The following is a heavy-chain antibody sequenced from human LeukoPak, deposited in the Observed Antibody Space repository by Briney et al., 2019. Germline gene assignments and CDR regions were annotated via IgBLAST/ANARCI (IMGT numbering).Heavy chain of an antibody. Sequence: GGSLRLSCAASGFTFSSYWMSWVRQAPGKGLEWVANIKQDGSEKYYVDSVKGRFTISRDNAKNTLYLQMNSLRAEDTAVYYCAQYYYDSSGYLSRGYWGQGTLVTVSS. J-gene: IGHJ4*02. CDR1: GFTFSSYW. CDR3: AQYYYDSSGYLSRGY. D-gene: IGHD3-22*01. V-gene: IGHV3-7*03. CDR2: IKQDGSEK.